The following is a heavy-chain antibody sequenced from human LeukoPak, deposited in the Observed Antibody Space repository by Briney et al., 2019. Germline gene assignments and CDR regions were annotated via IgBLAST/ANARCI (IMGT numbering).Heavy chain of an antibody. Sequence: SETLSLTCTVSGGSISTSSYYWGWIRQPPGKGLEWIGSIYYSGSTYYNPSLKSRVTISVDTSKNQFSLKLSSVTAADTAVYYCARGCGSGSRLDNWGQGTLVTVSS. J-gene: IGHJ4*02. CDR1: GGSISTSSYY. CDR2: IYYSGST. D-gene: IGHD3-10*01. V-gene: IGHV4-39*07. CDR3: ARGCGSGSRLDN.